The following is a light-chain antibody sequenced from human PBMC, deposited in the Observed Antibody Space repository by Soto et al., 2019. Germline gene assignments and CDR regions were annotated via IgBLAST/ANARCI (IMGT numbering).Light chain of an antibody. Sequence: QSVLTQPASMSGSPGQSVTISCAGTSSDIGGYNYVSWYQHHPGKAPKLIIYDVSSRPSGVSHRFSGSKSGNTASLTISGLQAEDEADYSCSTFSAARPLSGTGTRSPS. V-gene: IGLV2-14*01. CDR1: SSDIGGYNY. CDR2: DVS. CDR3: STFSAARPL. J-gene: IGLJ1*01.